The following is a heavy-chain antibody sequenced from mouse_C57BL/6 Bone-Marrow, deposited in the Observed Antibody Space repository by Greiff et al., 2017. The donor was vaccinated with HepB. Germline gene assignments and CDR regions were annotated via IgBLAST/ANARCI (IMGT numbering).Heavy chain of an antibody. CDR2: IDPEDGET. D-gene: IGHD1-1*01. Sequence: VHVKQSGAELVKPGASVKLSCTASGFNIKDYYIHWVKQRTEQGLEWIGRIDPEDGETKYAPKFQGKATITADTSSNTAYLQLSSLTSEDTAVYYCARPYGSWYFDVWGTGTTVTVSS. J-gene: IGHJ1*03. CDR3: ARPYGSWYFDV. V-gene: IGHV14-2*01. CDR1: GFNIKDYY.